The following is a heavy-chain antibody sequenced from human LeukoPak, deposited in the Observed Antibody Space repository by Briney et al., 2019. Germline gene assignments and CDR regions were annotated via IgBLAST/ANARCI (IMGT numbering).Heavy chain of an antibody. D-gene: IGHD3-22*01. Sequence: SVKVSCKASGGTFSSYAISWVRQAPGQGLEWMGRIIPIFGIANYAQKFQGRVTITADKSTSTAYMELSSLRSDDTAVYYCARDWGRSGYYLPFDYWGQGTLVTVSS. CDR2: IIPIFGIA. CDR3: ARDWGRSGYYLPFDY. CDR1: GGTFSSYA. V-gene: IGHV1-69*04. J-gene: IGHJ4*02.